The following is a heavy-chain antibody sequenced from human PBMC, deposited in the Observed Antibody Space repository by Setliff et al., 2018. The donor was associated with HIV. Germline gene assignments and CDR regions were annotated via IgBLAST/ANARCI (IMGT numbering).Heavy chain of an antibody. CDR3: ARWHPPYGFWEEDY. V-gene: IGHV4-59*08. CDR2: IYYSGST. J-gene: IGHJ4*02. Sequence: SETLSLTCTVSGGSISSYYWTWIRQPPGKGLEWIGNIYYSGSTYYNPSLKTRVTISVDGSKNQFSLKLKSVTAADTAVYYCARWHPPYGFWEEDYWGQGTLVTVSS. CDR1: GGSISSYY. D-gene: IGHD3-10*01.